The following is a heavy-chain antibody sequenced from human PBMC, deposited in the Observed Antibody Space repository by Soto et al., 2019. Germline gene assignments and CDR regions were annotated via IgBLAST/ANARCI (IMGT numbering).Heavy chain of an antibody. CDR3: ARDGAWNSTSWAYGFDY. D-gene: IGHD6-13*01. CDR2: INHSGST. J-gene: IGHJ4*02. CDR1: GGSFSGYY. Sequence: QVQLQQWGTGLLEPSETLSLTCAVYGGSFSGYYWSWVRQPPGKGLEWIGEINHSGSTNYNASLKSRVTISVDTSKNQFSLKLRSLTAADTAVYHCARDGAWNSTSWAYGFDYWGQGTLVTVSS. V-gene: IGHV4-34*01.